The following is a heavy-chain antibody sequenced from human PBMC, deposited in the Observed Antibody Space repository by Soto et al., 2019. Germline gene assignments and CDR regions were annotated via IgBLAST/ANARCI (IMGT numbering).Heavy chain of an antibody. CDR1: GFTFSSYA. Sequence: GGSLRLSCAASGFTFSSYAMHWVRQAPGKGLEWVSFISYDESKKSYADSVKGRFTISRDNSKNTLYLQMNSLRAEDTAVYYCARDYSTKYTIDNWGQGTLVTVSS. J-gene: IGHJ4*02. V-gene: IGHV3-30-3*01. D-gene: IGHD4-4*01. CDR2: ISYDESKK. CDR3: ARDYSTKYTIDN.